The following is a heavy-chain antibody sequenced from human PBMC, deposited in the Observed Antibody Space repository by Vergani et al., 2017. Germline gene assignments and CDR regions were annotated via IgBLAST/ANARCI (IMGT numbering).Heavy chain of an antibody. J-gene: IGHJ6*02. CDR2: IIPIFGTA. D-gene: IGHD3-10*01. V-gene: IGHV1-69*13. CDR3: APPAPYGSGRSTYYGMDV. CDR1: GGTFSSYA. Sequence: QVQLVQSGAEVKKPGSSVKVSCKASGGTFSSYAISWVRQAPGQGLEWMGRIIPIFGTANYAQKFQGRVTITADESTSTAYMELSSLRSEDTAVYYCAPPAPYGSGRSTYYGMDVWGQGTTVTVSS.